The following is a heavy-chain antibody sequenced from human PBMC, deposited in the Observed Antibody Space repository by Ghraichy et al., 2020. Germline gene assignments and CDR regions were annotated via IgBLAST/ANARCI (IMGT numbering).Heavy chain of an antibody. CDR2: IYSGGST. Sequence: GGSLRLSCAASGFTVSSNYMSWVRQAPGKGLEWVSVIYSGGSTYYADSVKGRFSISRDNPKNTLWLQMSSLRADDTAVYYCARASSSWLSFDYWGQGTLVTVSS. V-gene: IGHV3-66*01. CDR1: GFTVSSNY. CDR3: ARASSSWLSFDY. D-gene: IGHD6-13*01. J-gene: IGHJ4*02.